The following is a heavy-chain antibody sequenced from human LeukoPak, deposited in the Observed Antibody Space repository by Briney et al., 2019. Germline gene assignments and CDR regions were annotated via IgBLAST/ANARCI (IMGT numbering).Heavy chain of an antibody. V-gene: IGHV3-48*04. CDR1: GFTFSNYG. Sequence: PGGSLRLSCAASGFTFSNYGMHWVRQAPGKGLEWVSYISSSGSTIYYADSVKGRFTISRDNAKNSLYLQMNSLRAEDTAVYYCARDGIAAAGTYYYGMDVWGQGTRVTVSS. CDR3: ARDGIAAAGTYYYGMDV. CDR2: ISSSGSTI. J-gene: IGHJ6*02. D-gene: IGHD6-13*01.